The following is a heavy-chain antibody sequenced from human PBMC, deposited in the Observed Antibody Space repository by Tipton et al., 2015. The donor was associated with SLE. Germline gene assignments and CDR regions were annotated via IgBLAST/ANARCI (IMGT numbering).Heavy chain of an antibody. CDR3: ARGGGYENYYYYGMDV. D-gene: IGHD5-12*01. V-gene: IGHV4-59*01. J-gene: IGHJ6*02. Sequence: TLSLTCSISGGSFSSYFWAWVRQPPGKGLEWIGDIYYSGSTNFNPSLKSRVTMSVDTSKNQFSLKLRSVTAADTAVYYCARGGGYENYYYYGMDVWGQGTLVTVSS. CDR2: IYYSGST. CDR1: GGSFSSYF.